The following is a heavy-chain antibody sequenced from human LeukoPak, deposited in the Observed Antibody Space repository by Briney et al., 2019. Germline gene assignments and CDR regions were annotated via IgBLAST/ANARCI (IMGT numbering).Heavy chain of an antibody. CDR1: GFTFSSFW. V-gene: IGHV3-7*01. J-gene: IGHJ6*02. D-gene: IGHD6-13*01. CDR2: IKQDGSEK. Sequence: GGSLRLSCAASGFTFSSFWMSWVRQAPGKGLEWVANIKQDGSEKYYVDSVKGRFTISRDNAKNSLYLQMNSLEAEDTAAYYCARHSSSWSSYYYGMDVWGQGTTVTVSS. CDR3: ARHSSSWSSYYYGMDV.